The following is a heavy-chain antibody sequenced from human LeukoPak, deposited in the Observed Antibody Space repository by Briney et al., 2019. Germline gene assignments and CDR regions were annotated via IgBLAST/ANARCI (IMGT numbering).Heavy chain of an antibody. CDR1: GGSISSYY. CDR3: ARDLWFGDFYYYGMDV. CDR2: IYYSGGT. D-gene: IGHD3-10*01. J-gene: IGHJ6*02. Sequence: SETLSLTCTVSGGSISSYYWSWIRQPPGKGLEWIGYIYYSGGTNYNPSLKSRVTISVDTSKNQFSLKLSSVTAADTAVYYCARDLWFGDFYYYGMDVWGQGTTVTVSS. V-gene: IGHV4-59*01.